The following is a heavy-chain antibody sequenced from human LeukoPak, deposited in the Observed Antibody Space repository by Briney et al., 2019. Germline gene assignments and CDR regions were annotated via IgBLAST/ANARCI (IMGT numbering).Heavy chain of an antibody. CDR2: VYYSGST. V-gene: IGHV4-39*01. J-gene: IGHJ5*02. Sequence: PSETLSLTCTVSSGSIGSSSNYWGWIRQAPGKGLEWIGNVYYSGSTFYNPSLKSRVTISVDTSKNQFSLKLSSVTAADTAVYYCARLEGSGWYVGNWFDPWGQGTLVTVSS. D-gene: IGHD6-19*01. CDR1: SGSIGSSSNY. CDR3: ARLEGSGWYVGNWFDP.